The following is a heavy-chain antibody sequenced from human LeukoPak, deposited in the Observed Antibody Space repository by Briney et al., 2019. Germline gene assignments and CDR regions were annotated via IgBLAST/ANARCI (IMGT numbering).Heavy chain of an antibody. Sequence: ASVKVSCKASGYTFSGYYMHWVRQAPGQGLEWMGWINPNSGGTNYAQKFQGRVTMTWDTSISTAYMELSSLISDDTAMYYCATELGGTGYVDYWGQGTLVTVSS. J-gene: IGHJ4*02. CDR2: INPNSGGT. CDR1: GYTFSGYY. CDR3: ATELGGTGYVDY. D-gene: IGHD2-8*02. V-gene: IGHV1-2*02.